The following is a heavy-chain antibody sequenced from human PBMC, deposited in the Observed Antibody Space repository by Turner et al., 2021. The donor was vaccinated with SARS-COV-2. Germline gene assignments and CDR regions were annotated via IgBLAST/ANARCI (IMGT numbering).Heavy chain of an antibody. V-gene: IGHV1-69*01. J-gene: IGHJ6*02. CDR1: GGTFSSYV. Sequence: QVQLVQSGAEVKKPGSSVKVSCKASGGTFSSYVISWVRQAPGQGLEWMGGIIPIFGTAIYAQKFQGRVTITADESTSTAYMELSSLRSEDTAVYYCARVYSGSYYGGYYYYGMDVWGQGTTVTVSS. CDR2: IIPIFGTA. D-gene: IGHD1-26*01. CDR3: ARVYSGSYYGGYYYYGMDV.